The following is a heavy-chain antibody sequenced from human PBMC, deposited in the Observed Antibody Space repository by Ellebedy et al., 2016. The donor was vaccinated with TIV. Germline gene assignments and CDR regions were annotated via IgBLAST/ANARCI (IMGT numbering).Heavy chain of an antibody. CDR2: VRSKANSYAT. V-gene: IGHV3-73*01. CDR3: TRHLSRRGTMGAILAFDI. D-gene: IGHD1/OR15-1a*01. CDR1: GSDFSDYA. Sequence: GESLKISCAASGSDFSDYAVHWVRQASGRGLEWVGRVRSKANSYATTYGESVRGRFTISRDDSKNTAYLQMNGLKSEDTAVYFCTRHLSRRGTMGAILAFDIWGQGTMVAVSS. J-gene: IGHJ3*02.